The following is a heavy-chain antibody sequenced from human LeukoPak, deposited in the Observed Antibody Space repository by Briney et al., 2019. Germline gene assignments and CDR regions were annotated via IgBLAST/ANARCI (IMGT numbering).Heavy chain of an antibody. Sequence: SLKVSCKASGGTFSSYAISWVRQAPGQGLELVGGIIPIFGTSKYAQKFQGRVTLTADESTSTAYMELSSLSSEHTAVYYCARGSVRSISYYYYYMDVWRKGTTVTVSS. CDR3: ARGSVRSISYYYYYMDV. D-gene: IGHD1-14*01. CDR1: GGTFSSYA. V-gene: IGHV1-69*01. CDR2: IIPIFGTS. J-gene: IGHJ6*03.